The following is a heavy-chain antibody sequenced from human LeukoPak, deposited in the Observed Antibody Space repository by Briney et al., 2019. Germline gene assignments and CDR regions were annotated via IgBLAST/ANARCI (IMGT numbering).Heavy chain of an antibody. Sequence: ASVKVSCKASGYTFTSYGISWVRQAPGQGLEWMGWISAYNGNINYAQKLQGRVTMTEDTSTDTAYMELSSLRSEDTAVYHCATSVGRVVITSTWFDPWGQGTLVTVSS. CDR3: ATSVGRVVITSTWFDP. D-gene: IGHD3-22*01. J-gene: IGHJ5*02. CDR1: GYTFTSYG. CDR2: ISAYNGNI. V-gene: IGHV1-18*01.